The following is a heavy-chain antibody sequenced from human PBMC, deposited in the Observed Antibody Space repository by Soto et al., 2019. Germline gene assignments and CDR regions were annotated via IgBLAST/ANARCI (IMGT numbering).Heavy chain of an antibody. D-gene: IGHD4-4*01. J-gene: IGHJ4*02. CDR2: IYSGGST. CDR3: ARGTSDYSNYGVDY. Sequence: AGSLRLSCAASGFTVSSNYMSWVRQAPGKGLEWVSVIYSGGSTYYADSVKGRFTISRDNSKNTLYLQMNSLRAEDTAVYYCARGTSDYSNYGVDYWGQGTLVTVSS. V-gene: IGHV3-53*01. CDR1: GFTVSSNY.